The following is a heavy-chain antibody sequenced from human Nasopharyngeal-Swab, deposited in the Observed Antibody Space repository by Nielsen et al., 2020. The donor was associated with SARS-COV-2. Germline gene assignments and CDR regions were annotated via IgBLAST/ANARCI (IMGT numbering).Heavy chain of an antibody. Sequence: GESLKISCAASGFTFSSYAMSWVRQAPGKGLEWVSAISGSGGSTYCADSVKGRFTISRDNSKNTLYLQMNSLRAEDTAVYYCAKMARFSSGSDWFDPWGQGTLVTVSS. V-gene: IGHV3-23*01. CDR3: AKMARFSSGSDWFDP. D-gene: IGHD6-19*01. CDR1: GFTFSSYA. J-gene: IGHJ5*02. CDR2: ISGSGGST.